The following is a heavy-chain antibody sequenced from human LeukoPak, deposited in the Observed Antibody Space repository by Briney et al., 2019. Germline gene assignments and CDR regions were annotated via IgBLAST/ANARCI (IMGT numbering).Heavy chain of an antibody. CDR3: ARHGYDGDYGDY. J-gene: IGHJ4*02. CDR2: ISDSGST. V-gene: IGHV4-39*01. Sequence: PAETLSLTCTVSGGSIRSSSHYWVWIRQPPWKGLEWIGRISDSGSTYQNPSLKSRVSISVDTSKNQFSLKLSSVTAADTAVYYCARHGYDGDYGDYWGQGTLVTVSS. CDR1: GGSIRSSSHY. D-gene: IGHD4-17*01.